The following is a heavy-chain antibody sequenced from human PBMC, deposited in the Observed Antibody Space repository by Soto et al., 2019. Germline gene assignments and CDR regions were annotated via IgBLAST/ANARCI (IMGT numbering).Heavy chain of an antibody. V-gene: IGHV4-59*08. CDR1: DGPIWGSY. CDR3: AKSPHRVLEGAAITLWLDP. CDR2: VSHTGNT. D-gene: IGHD2-8*02. J-gene: IGHJ5*02. Sequence: SETLSLTCTVSDGPIWGSYWSWIRQPPGKGLEWIGAVSHTGNTYYSSSLKSRVTISLDTSKSQLSLWVTSVTAADTATYYCAKSPHRVLEGAAITLWLDPWGQGTLVTVSS.